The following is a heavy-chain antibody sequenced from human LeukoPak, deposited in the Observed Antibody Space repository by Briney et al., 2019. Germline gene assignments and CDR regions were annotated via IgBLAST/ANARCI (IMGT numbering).Heavy chain of an antibody. D-gene: IGHD2-21*02. Sequence: GASVKVSCKASGYTFTGYYMHWVRQAPGQGLEWMGRINPNSGGTNYAQKFPGRVTMTRDTSSSTAYMELSRLRSDDTAVYYCARPYCGGDCNFDYWGQGTLVTVSS. CDR1: GYTFTGYY. CDR2: INPNSGGT. J-gene: IGHJ4*02. V-gene: IGHV1-2*06. CDR3: ARPYCGGDCNFDY.